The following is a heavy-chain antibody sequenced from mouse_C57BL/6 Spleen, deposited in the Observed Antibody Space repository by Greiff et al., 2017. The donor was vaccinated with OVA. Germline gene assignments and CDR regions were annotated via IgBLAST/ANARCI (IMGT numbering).Heavy chain of an antibody. CDR2: INPNNGGT. Sequence: EVQLQQSGPELVKPGASVKISCKASGYTFTDYYMNWVKQSPGKSLEWIGDINPNNGGTSYNQKFKGKATLTVDKSSSTAYMELRSLTSEDSAVYYCAPGFYGNYGFAYWGQGTLVTVSA. J-gene: IGHJ3*01. V-gene: IGHV1-26*01. D-gene: IGHD2-1*01. CDR3: APGFYGNYGFAY. CDR1: GYTFTDYY.